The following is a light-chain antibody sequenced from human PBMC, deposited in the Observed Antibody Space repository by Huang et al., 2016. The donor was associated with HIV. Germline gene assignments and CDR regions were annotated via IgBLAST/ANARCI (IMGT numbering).Light chain of an antibody. CDR3: MQGTHWPLT. V-gene: IGKV2-30*01. CDR2: KVF. CDR1: QSLLYSDGDTY. J-gene: IGKJ4*01. Sequence: DVVMTQSPVSLSVTLGQPASISCRSSQSLLYSDGDTYLNWFHQRPGQSPRRLIYKVFDRDSGVPDRFSGSGSGTDFTLKISRVAAEDVGIYYCMQGTHWPLTFGGGTKVEFK.